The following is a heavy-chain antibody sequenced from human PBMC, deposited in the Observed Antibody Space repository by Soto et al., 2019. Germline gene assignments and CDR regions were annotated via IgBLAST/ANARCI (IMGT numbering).Heavy chain of an antibody. CDR2: IRGSGGDT. J-gene: IGHJ6*02. D-gene: IGHD3-16*01. CDR3: VKGFRGVMSYYGMDV. V-gene: IGHV3-23*01. CDR1: GFTFSFCA. Sequence: GGSLRLSCAASGFTFSFCAMSWVRQAPGKGLEWVSSIRGSGGDTYYADSVRGRFTISRDNSKNTLYLQMNSLRVEDTAVYYCVKGFRGVMSYYGMDVWGQGTTVTVSS.